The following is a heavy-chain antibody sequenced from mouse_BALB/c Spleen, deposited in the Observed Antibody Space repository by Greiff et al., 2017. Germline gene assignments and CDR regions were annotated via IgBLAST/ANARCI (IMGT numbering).Heavy chain of an antibody. D-gene: IGHD3-1*01. CDR1: GFTFSSFG. J-gene: IGHJ2*01. CDR3: ARGGQLGLPTGD. V-gene: IGHV5-17*02. CDR2: ISSGSSTI. Sequence: EVMLVESGGGLVQPGGSRKLSCAASGFTFSSFGMHWVRQAPEKGLEWVAYISSGSSTIYSADTVKGRFTISRDNPKNTLFLQMTSLRSEDTAVYYCARGGQLGLPTGDWGQGTTLTVSS.